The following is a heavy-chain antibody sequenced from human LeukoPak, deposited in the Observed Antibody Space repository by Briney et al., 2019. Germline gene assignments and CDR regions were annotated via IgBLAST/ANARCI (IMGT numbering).Heavy chain of an antibody. V-gene: IGHV3-20*04. CDR3: AREGIYCVNGVCYLDY. Sequence: GGPLRLSCAASGFKFDDYGMSWVRQAPGKGLEWVSGISWNGGNTGYADSVKGRFTISRDNAKNSVFLQVNSLRADDTAFYYCAREGIYCVNGVCYLDYWGQGTLVTVFS. CDR2: ISWNGGNT. J-gene: IGHJ4*02. D-gene: IGHD2-8*01. CDR1: GFKFDDYG.